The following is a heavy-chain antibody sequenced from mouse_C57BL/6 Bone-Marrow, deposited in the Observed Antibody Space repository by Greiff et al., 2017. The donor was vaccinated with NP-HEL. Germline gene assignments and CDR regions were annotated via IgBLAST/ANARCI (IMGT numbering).Heavy chain of an antibody. D-gene: IGHD1-1*01. CDR2: INPNSGST. J-gene: IGHJ1*03. Sequence: QVQLQQPGAELVKPGASVKLSCKASGYTFTSYWMHWVKQRPGQGLEWIGMINPNSGSTNYNEKFKSKATLTVDKSSSTAYMQLSSLTSEDSAVYYCARLLLYWDFDVWGTGTTVTVSS. CDR1: GYTFTSYW. CDR3: ARLLLYWDFDV. V-gene: IGHV1-64*01.